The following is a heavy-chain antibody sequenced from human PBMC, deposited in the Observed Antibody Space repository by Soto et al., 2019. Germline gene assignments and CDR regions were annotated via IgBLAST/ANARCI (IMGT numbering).Heavy chain of an antibody. CDR1: GGAVSSGTYY. Sequence: SETLSLTCTVSGGAVSSGTYYWSWIRQPPGKGLEWIGHIYFTGSTNYNPSLKSRVTMSLDTSRNQFSLKLSSVTAADTAVYYCARGPPRVQWFDPWGLGTLVTVSS. CDR3: ARGPPRVQWFDP. J-gene: IGHJ5*02. V-gene: IGHV4-61*01. CDR2: IYFTGST.